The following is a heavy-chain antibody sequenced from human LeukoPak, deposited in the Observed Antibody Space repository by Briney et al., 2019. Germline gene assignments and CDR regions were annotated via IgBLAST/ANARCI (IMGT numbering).Heavy chain of an antibody. CDR3: AKHPSMITFGGVIVTPDYFDY. V-gene: IGHV3-7*01. CDR2: IKQDGSEK. CDR1: GFTFSSYW. Sequence: GGSLRLSCAASGFTFSSYWMSWVRQAPGEGLEWVANIKQDGSEKYYVDSVKGRFTISRDNAKNSLYLQMNSLRAEDTAVYYCAKHPSMITFGGVIVTPDYFDYWGQGTLVTVSS. D-gene: IGHD3-16*02. J-gene: IGHJ4*02.